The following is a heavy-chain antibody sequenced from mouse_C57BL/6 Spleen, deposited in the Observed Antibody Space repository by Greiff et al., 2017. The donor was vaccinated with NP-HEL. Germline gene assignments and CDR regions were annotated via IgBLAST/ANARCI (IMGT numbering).Heavy chain of an antibody. CDR2: INPSTGGT. D-gene: IGHD2-3*01. Sequence: VQLQQSGPELVKPGASVKISCKASGYSFTGYYMNWVKQSPEKSLEWIGEINPSTGGTTYNQKFKAKATLTVDKSSSTAYMQLKSLTSEDSAVYYCAYYDGYYGGWTYWGQGTLVTVSA. CDR1: GYSFTGYY. J-gene: IGHJ3*01. V-gene: IGHV1-42*01. CDR3: AYYDGYYGGWTY.